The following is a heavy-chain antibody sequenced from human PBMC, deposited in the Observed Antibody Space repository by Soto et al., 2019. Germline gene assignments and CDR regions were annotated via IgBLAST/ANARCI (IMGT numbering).Heavy chain of an antibody. CDR3: ARIPVDTYMIYWSDP. CDR1: GDSVSSGDYY. D-gene: IGHD3-16*01. J-gene: IGHJ5*02. Sequence: SETLSLTRSVSGDSVSSGDYYWSWIRQPPGKGLEWIGHVYFSGSTNYIPSLKSRLTMSVDTAKNQFSLKLNSVTAADTAVYYCARIPVDTYMIYWSDPWGQGTQVTVSS. V-gene: IGHV4-61*08. CDR2: VYFSGST.